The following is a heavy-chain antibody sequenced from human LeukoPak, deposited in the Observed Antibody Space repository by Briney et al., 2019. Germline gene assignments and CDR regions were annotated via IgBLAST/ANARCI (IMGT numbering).Heavy chain of an antibody. CDR2: MNPNSANT. Sequence: ASVKVSCKASGYTFTTYDINWVRQATGQGLEWMGWMNPNSANTGYAQKFQGRVTMTRNTSISTAYMELSSLRSEDTAVYYCARVPAGDYYYGMDVGGQGTTVTVSS. J-gene: IGHJ6*02. V-gene: IGHV1-8*01. D-gene: IGHD2-2*01. CDR3: ARVPAGDYYYGMDV. CDR1: GYTFTTYD.